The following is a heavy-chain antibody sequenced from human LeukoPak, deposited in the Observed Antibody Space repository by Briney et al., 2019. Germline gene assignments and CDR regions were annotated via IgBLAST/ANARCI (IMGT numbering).Heavy chain of an antibody. CDR3: ARDPDCSSTSCRIDDAFDI. J-gene: IGHJ3*02. V-gene: IGHV4-59*11. D-gene: IGHD2-2*01. Sequence: PSETLSLTCTVSGGSISSHYWSWIQQPPGKGLEWIGYIYYSGSTNYNPSLKSRVTISVDTSKNQFSLKLSSVTAADTAVYYCARDPDCSSTSCRIDDAFDIWGQGTMVTVSS. CDR2: IYYSGST. CDR1: GGSISSHY.